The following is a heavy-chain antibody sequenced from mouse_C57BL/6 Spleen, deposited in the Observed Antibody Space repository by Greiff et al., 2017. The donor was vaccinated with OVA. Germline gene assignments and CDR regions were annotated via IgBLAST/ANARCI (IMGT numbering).Heavy chain of an antibody. D-gene: IGHD1-1*01. CDR3: ARSDYGSKGYFDV. CDR1: GYTFTSYW. CDR2: IDPSDSYT. Sequence: QVQLKQPGAELVKPGASVKLSCKASGYTFTSYWMQWVKQRPGQGLEWIGEIDPSDSYTNYNQKFKGKATLTVDTSSSTAYMQLSSLTSEDSAVYYCARSDYGSKGYFDVWGTGTTVTVSS. V-gene: IGHV1-50*01. J-gene: IGHJ1*03.